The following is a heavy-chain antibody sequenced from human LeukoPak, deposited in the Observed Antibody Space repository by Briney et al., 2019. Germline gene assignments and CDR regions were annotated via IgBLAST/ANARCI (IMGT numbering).Heavy chain of an antibody. Sequence: PGGSLRLSCGASGFTFTSYAMDWVRQAPRKGLEWVSAISRDGATTYYTDSVKGRFTISRDNSKNTLYLQMNSLRAEDTAVYYCAKATGPNSFRYIDSWGQGTLVTVSS. J-gene: IGHJ4*02. D-gene: IGHD2-21*01. CDR3: AKATGPNSFRYIDS. CDR1: GFTFTSYA. V-gene: IGHV3-23*01. CDR2: ISRDGATT.